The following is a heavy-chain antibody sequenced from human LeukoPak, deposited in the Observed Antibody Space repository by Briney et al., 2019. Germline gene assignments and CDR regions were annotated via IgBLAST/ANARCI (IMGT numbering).Heavy chain of an antibody. CDR3: AKALGYSGSYPFDY. D-gene: IGHD1-26*01. V-gene: IGHV3-23*01. CDR2: ISGGGGST. J-gene: IGHJ4*02. CDR1: GFTFSTYA. Sequence: GGSLRLSCAASGFTFSTYAMSWVRQAPGKGLEWVSAISGGGGSTYYADSVKGRFTISRDNSKNTLHLQMNSLRAEDTAVYYCAKALGYSGSYPFDYWGQGTLVTVSS.